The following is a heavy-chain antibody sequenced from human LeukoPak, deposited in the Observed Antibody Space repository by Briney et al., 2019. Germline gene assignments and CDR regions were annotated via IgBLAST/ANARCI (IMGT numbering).Heavy chain of an antibody. J-gene: IGHJ6*03. Sequence: GGSLRLSCAASGFTFSSYWMSWVRQAPGKGREGVGKINQDGSEKYYVDSVKCRFTISRDNAKNSLYLQMTSLRAEDTAVYYCARDLGGTNYYYYYMDVWGKGTTVTVSS. CDR2: INQDGSEK. CDR1: GFTFSSYW. CDR3: ARDLGGTNYYYYYMDV. D-gene: IGHD1-1*01. V-gene: IGHV3-7*01.